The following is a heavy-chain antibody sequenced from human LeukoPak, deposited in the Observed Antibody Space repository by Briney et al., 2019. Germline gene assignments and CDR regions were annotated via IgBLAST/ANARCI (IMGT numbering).Heavy chain of an antibody. CDR3: ARGLKYYDILTGYWYYFDY. V-gene: IGHV4-34*01. Sequence: SETLSLTCAVYGGSFSGYYWSWIRQPPGKGLEWIGEINHSGSTNYNTSLKSRVTISVDTSKNQFSLKLSSVTAADTAVYYCARGLKYYDILTGYWYYFDYWGQGTLVTVSS. CDR2: INHSGST. D-gene: IGHD3-9*01. J-gene: IGHJ4*02. CDR1: GGSFSGYY.